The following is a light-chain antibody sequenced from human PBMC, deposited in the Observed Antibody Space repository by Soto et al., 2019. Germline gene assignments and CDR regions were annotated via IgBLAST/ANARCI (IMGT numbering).Light chain of an antibody. CDR1: QSVISSY. Sequence: IVLTQSPGTLSLSPGERATLYCRAGQSVISSYLAWYQQKPGQAPRLLIYGASSRATGIPARFSGSGSGTTFSITISRLEPEDFVVYYCQQYGSSHWAFGQGTKVDIK. CDR2: GAS. CDR3: QQYGSSHWA. V-gene: IGKV3-20*01. J-gene: IGKJ1*01.